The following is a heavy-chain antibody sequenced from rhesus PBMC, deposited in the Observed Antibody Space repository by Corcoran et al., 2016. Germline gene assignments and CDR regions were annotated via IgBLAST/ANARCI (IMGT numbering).Heavy chain of an antibody. V-gene: IGHV4-127*01. CDR3: ARDPGDYSHY. J-gene: IGHJ4*01. Sequence: QVQLQESGPGLVKPSEPLSLTCAGSGYYITSGSGWSWIRQPPGKGLEWIGYIGGSSGSTNYNPSLKSRVTISKDTANNQFSLKLSSVTAADTAVYYCARDPGDYSHYWGQGVLVTVSS. D-gene: IGHD1-44*01. CDR2: IGGSSGST. CDR1: GYYITSGSG.